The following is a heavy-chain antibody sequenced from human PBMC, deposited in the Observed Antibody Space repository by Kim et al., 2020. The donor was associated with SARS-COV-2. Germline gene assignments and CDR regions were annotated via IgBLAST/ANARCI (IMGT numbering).Heavy chain of an antibody. CDR3: ARDPTYYYDSSGYLPFDN. V-gene: IGHV3-30*01. D-gene: IGHD3-22*01. Sequence: VQGRFTISRDNSKNTVDLQMNSLRAEDTAVYYCARDPTYYYDSSGYLPFDNWGQGTMVTVPS. J-gene: IGHJ5*02.